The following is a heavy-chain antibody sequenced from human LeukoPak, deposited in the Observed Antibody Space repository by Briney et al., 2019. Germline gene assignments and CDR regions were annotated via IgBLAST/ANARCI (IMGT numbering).Heavy chain of an antibody. CDR2: IKSRTDGGTT. CDR1: GFTFSRHW. D-gene: IGHD3-22*01. J-gene: IGHJ6*02. CDR3: TLFYYDSSGYYEAIGYSYGKDV. Sequence: GGSLRLSCAASGFTFSRHWMSWVRQAPGKGLEWIGRIKSRTDGGTTDYAAPVKGRFTISRDDSKSMLYLQMNSLKNEDTAVYFCTLFYYDSSGYYEAIGYSYGKDVWGQGTTVTVSS. V-gene: IGHV3-15*01.